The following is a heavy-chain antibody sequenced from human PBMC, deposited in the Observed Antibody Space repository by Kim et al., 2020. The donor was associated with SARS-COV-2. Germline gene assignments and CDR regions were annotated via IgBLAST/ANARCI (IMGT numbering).Heavy chain of an antibody. CDR3: ARDLGRDGPEVHPDY. J-gene: IGHJ4*02. D-gene: IGHD3-16*01. Sequence: GGSLRLSCAASGFTFSDYSMNWGRQAPGKGRGWISSISSGSSYIFYADSVKGRFTISRDNAKNSLYLQMNSLRPEDTAVYYCARDLGRDGPEVHPDYWAQGTLVTVSS. CDR1: GFTFSDYS. CDR2: ISSGSSYI. V-gene: IGHV3-21*01.